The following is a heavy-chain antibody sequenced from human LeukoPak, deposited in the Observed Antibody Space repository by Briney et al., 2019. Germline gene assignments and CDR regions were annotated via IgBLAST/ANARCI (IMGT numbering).Heavy chain of an antibody. CDR2: ISYDGSNK. D-gene: IGHD2-2*01. CDR3: ARGGDIVVVPAALIGWFDP. Sequence: GRSLRLSCAASGFTFSSYAMHWVRQAPGKGLEWVAVISYDGSNKYYADSVKGRFTISRDSSKNTLYLQMNSLRAADTAVYYCARGGDIVVVPAALIGWFDPWGQGTLVTVSS. J-gene: IGHJ5*02. CDR1: GFTFSSYA. V-gene: IGHV3-30*04.